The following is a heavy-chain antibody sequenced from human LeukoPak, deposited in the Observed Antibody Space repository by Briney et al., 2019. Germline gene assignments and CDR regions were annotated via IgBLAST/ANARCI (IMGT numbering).Heavy chain of an antibody. CDR3: ARKALPGNWFDP. V-gene: IGHV4-4*07. CDR2: IYASGST. J-gene: IGHJ5*02. Sequence: SETLSLTCTVSGDSISSYYWSWIQQPAGKGLEWIGRIYASGSTNYNPSLKSRVTMSLDTSKNQFSLNLSSVTAADTAVYYCARKALPGNWFDPWGQGTLVTVSS. CDR1: GDSISSYY.